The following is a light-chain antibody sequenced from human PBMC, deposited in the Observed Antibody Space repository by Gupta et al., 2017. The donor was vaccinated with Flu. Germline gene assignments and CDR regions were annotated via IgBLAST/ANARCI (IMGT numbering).Light chain of an antibody. J-gene: IGLJ3*02. V-gene: IGLV1-47*01. CDR2: RNN. CDR3: ATWDDSLSGWV. Sequence: QSVLTQPPSASGTPWQRVTISCSGSSSNIGGNYVYWYQQLPGTSPKLLIYRNNQRASGVPDRFSGSKSGTSASLAISGLRSEDEADYYCATWDDSLSGWVFGGGTKLTFL. CDR1: SSNIGGNY.